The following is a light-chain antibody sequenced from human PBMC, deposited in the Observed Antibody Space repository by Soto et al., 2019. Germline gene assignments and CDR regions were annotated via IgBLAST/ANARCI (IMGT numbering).Light chain of an antibody. V-gene: IGKV1-5*03. CDR3: HQYSSYSEA. J-gene: IGKJ1*01. CDR1: ESIGNW. Sequence: DIQMTQSPSTLSASEGDRVTITCRASESIGNWLAWYQQKPGKAPNLLIYEASNLENGVPSRFSGSGSGTEFTLTITSPQPDDFATYYCHQYSSYSEAFGQGTKADI. CDR2: EAS.